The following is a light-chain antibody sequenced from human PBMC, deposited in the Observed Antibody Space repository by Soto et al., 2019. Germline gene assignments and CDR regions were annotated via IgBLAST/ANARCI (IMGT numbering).Light chain of an antibody. V-gene: IGLV2-14*01. Sequence: QSALTQPASVSGSPGQSITISCTGTSSDVGYYNYVSWYQQHPGKAPKLMIYDVNNRPSGVSDRFSGSKSGNTASLTISGLQAEDEGDYYCSSFTTSSSVLFGGGTKLTVL. CDR2: DVN. CDR3: SSFTTSSSVL. CDR1: SSDVGYYNY. J-gene: IGLJ2*01.